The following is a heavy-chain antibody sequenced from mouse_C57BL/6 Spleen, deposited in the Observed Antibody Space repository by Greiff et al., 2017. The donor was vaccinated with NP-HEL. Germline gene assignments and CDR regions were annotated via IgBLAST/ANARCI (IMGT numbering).Heavy chain of an antibody. CDR1: GYSFTDYN. J-gene: IGHJ3*01. Sequence: VHVKQSGPELVKPGASVKISCKASGYSFTDYNMNWVKQSNGKSLEWIGVINPNYGTTSYNQKFKGKATLTVDQSSSTAYMQLNSLTSEDSAVYYCAREEIYYDYDGFAYWGQGTLVTVSA. V-gene: IGHV1-39*01. D-gene: IGHD2-4*01. CDR2: INPNYGTT. CDR3: AREEIYYDYDGFAY.